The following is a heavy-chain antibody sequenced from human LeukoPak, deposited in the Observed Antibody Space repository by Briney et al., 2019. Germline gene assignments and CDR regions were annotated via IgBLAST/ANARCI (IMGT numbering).Heavy chain of an antibody. J-gene: IGHJ4*02. CDR2: ISSSGGST. Sequence: GGSLRLSCAASGFTFSSYGMSWVRQAPGKGLEWVSAISSSGGSTYYADSVKGRFTISRDNSKNTLYLQMNSLRAEDTAVYYCAKEGVAAAGTNYFDYWGQGTLVTVSS. D-gene: IGHD6-13*01. CDR3: AKEGVAAAGTNYFDY. V-gene: IGHV3-23*01. CDR1: GFTFSSYG.